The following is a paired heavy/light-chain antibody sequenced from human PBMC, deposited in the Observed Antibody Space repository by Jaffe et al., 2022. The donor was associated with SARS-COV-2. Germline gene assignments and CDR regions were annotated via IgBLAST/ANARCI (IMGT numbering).Heavy chain of an antibody. Sequence: QVQLVESGGAVVQPGRSLRLSCTTSGFTFSSYAMHWVRQAPGKGLEWVALISYDGSNKYYTDSVRGRFTISRDNSQNALYLQMNSLRAEDTAIYYCARGFIVAANPPAPGYWGQGTLVTVSS. CDR3: ARGFIVAANPPAPGY. J-gene: IGHJ4*02. V-gene: IGHV3-30*04. D-gene: IGHD5-12*01. CDR2: ISYDGSNK. CDR1: GFTFSSYA.
Light chain of an antibody. CDR2: AAS. Sequence: AIQMTQSPSSLSASVGDRVTITCRASQGIRIDLGWYQQKPGKAPKLLIYAASSLESGVPSRFSGSGSGTDFTLTISSLQPEDFATYYCLQDYNYPWTFGQGTKVEIK. V-gene: IGKV1-6*01. CDR1: QGIRID. CDR3: LQDYNYPWT. J-gene: IGKJ1*01.